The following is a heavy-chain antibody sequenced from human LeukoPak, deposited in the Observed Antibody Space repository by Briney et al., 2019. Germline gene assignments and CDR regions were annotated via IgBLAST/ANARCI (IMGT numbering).Heavy chain of an antibody. Sequence: SETLSLTCTVSGGSISSSSYYWGWIRQPPGKGLEWIGSIYYSGSTYYNPSLKSRVTISVDTSKNQFSLKLSSVTAADTAVYYCARSLVVITYDAFDIWGQGTMVTVSS. CDR3: ARSLVVITYDAFDI. D-gene: IGHD3-22*01. V-gene: IGHV4-39*07. CDR1: GGSISSSSYY. CDR2: IYYSGST. J-gene: IGHJ3*02.